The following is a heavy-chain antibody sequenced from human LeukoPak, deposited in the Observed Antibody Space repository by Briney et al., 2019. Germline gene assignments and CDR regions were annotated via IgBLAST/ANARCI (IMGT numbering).Heavy chain of an antibody. V-gene: IGHV5-51*01. CDR3: ARRGASGNDAFDI. J-gene: IGHJ3*02. CDR2: IYPSDSDI. D-gene: IGHD1-26*01. CDR1: GYSFTSYW. Sequence: GESLKISCKASGYSFTSYWIGWVRQRPGKGLEWMAIIYPSDSDIKYRPSFQGQVTISADKSISTAYLQWSSLQASDTAMYYCARRGASGNDAFDIWGQGTMVTVSS.